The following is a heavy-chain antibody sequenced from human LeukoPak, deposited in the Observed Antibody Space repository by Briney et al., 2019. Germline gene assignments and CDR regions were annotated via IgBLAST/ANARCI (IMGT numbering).Heavy chain of an antibody. Sequence: GGSLRLSCTASGFTFTDYAMSWVRQAPGEGLEWVSAISGDGGGYTYYADSVKGRFTISRVNSKNTLYLEMNSLRAEDTAVYYCVKDLTSGSGSYDYWGRGTLVTVSS. CDR3: VKDLTSGSGSYDY. CDR2: ISGDGGGYT. CDR1: GFTFTDYA. D-gene: IGHD3-10*01. V-gene: IGHV3-23*01. J-gene: IGHJ4*02.